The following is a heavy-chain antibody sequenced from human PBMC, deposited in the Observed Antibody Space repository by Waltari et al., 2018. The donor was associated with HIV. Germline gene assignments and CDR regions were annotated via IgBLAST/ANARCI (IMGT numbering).Heavy chain of an antibody. J-gene: IGHJ3*02. CDR3: ARGGGSSGPDAFDI. V-gene: IGHV4-34*01. Sequence: QVQLQQWGAGLLKPSETLSLTCAVYGGSFSGYYWSWIRQPPGKGLEWIGEINHSGSTNYNPSLKSRVTISVDTSKNQFSRKLSSVTAADTAVYYCARGGGSSGPDAFDIWGQGTMVTVSS. D-gene: IGHD3-3*01. CDR1: GGSFSGYY. CDR2: INHSGST.